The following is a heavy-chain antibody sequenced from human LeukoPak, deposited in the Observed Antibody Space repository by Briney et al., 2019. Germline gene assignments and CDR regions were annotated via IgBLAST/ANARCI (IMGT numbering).Heavy chain of an antibody. Sequence: ASVKVSCKASGYTFTSYYMHWVRQAPGQGLEWMGIINPSGGSTSYAQKFQGRVTMTRDMSTSTVYMELSSLRSEDTAVYYCARAAAGPTVSNYYYYYMDVWGKGTTVTVSS. CDR2: INPSGGST. CDR3: ARAAAGPTVSNYYYYYMDV. V-gene: IGHV1-46*01. D-gene: IGHD6-19*01. CDR1: GYTFTSYY. J-gene: IGHJ6*03.